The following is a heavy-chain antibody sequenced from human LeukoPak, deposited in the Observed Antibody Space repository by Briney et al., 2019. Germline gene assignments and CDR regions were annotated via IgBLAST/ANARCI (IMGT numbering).Heavy chain of an antibody. CDR1: GYTFTSYA. Sequence: GASVKVSCKASGYTFTSYAMNWVRQAPGQGLEWMGWINTNTGNPTYAQGFTGRFVFSLDTSVSTAYLQISSLKAEDTAVYYCARDTPLSQWELTNCLDYWGQGTLVTVSS. J-gene: IGHJ4*02. V-gene: IGHV7-4-1*02. D-gene: IGHD1-26*01. CDR3: ARDTPLSQWELTNCLDY. CDR2: INTNTGNP.